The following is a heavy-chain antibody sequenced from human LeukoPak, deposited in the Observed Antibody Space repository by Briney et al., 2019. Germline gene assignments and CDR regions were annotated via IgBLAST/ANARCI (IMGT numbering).Heavy chain of an antibody. CDR1: GYSISSGYY. J-gene: IGHJ3*02. Sequence: RTSETLSLTCAVSGYSISSGYYWGWIRQPPGKGLECIGSIYHSGSTYYNPSLKSRVTISVDTSKNQFSLKLSSVTAADTAVYYCARGVDIVVVPAAMCAFDIWGQGTMVTVSS. D-gene: IGHD2-2*01. CDR2: IYHSGST. CDR3: ARGVDIVVVPAAMCAFDI. V-gene: IGHV4-38-2*01.